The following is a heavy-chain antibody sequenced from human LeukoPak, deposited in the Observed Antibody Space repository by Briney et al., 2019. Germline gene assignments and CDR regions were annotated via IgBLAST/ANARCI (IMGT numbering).Heavy chain of an antibody. CDR1: GYTFTIYG. Sequence: ASVKVSCKASGYTFTIYGISSVRQAPGQGLEWMGWISAYNGNTNYAQKLQGRVTMTTDTSTSTAYMELRSLRSDDTAVYYCARAAIPSLYYYGMDVWGQGTTVTVSS. J-gene: IGHJ6*02. CDR3: ARAAIPSLYYYGMDV. CDR2: ISAYNGNT. V-gene: IGHV1-18*01. D-gene: IGHD2-2*02.